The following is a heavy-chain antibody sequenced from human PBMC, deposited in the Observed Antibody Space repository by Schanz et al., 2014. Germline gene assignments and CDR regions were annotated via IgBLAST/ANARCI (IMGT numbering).Heavy chain of an antibody. CDR2: ISDSGTYT. Sequence: QVQVVQSGGGLVKPGGSLRLSCAASGFVFGDYYMTWIRQAPGKGLEWLSYISDSGTYTNYADSVKGRFTISRDSAKSSLYLQMNSLRVEDTAVYYCAASSGWHPSTDYWGQGTLVTVSS. V-gene: IGHV3-11*05. D-gene: IGHD6-19*01. CDR1: GFVFGDYY. CDR3: AASSGWHPSTDY. J-gene: IGHJ4*02.